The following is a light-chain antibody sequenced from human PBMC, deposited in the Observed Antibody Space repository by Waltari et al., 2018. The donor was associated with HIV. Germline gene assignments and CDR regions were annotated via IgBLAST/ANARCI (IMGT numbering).Light chain of an antibody. CDR3: TGWDASLSEYV. CDR2: KNI. J-gene: IGLJ1*01. V-gene: IGLV1-47*01. Sequence: QSVLTQPPSASGPPGPRVTISCSGSYSNIGSENVSWYQHLPGTAPKLLIYKNIQRPSGVPDRFSGSKSGASAYLAISGLRSEDEADYYCTGWDASLSEYVFGPGTRVTV. CDR1: YSNIGSEN.